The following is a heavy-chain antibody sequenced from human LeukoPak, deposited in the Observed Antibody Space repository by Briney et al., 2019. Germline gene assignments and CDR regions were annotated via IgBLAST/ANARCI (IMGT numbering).Heavy chain of an antibody. D-gene: IGHD3-16*01. Sequence: SQTLSLTCAISGDSVSSNSAIWNWIRQFPPRGLEWLGRAYYRSKWYIEYAASVQSRITINPDTSKNQFSLQLNSVTPEDTAGYYCARGAFGGIRDGMDVWGQGTTVTVSS. CDR3: ARGAFGGIRDGMDV. CDR2: AYYRSKWYI. V-gene: IGHV6-1*01. CDR1: GDSVSSNSAI. J-gene: IGHJ6*02.